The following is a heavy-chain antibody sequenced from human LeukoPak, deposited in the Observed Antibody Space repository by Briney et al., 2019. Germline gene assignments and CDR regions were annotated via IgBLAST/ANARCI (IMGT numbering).Heavy chain of an antibody. Sequence: SSETLSLTCSVSGAFSSTYYWTWIRQPAGKGLEWIGRIYTGGSANYNPSLRSRVNMSVDKSKNQFSLKLSSVTAADTAVYYCARGCSSTSCYFSGGNWFDPWGQGTLVIVSS. J-gene: IGHJ5*02. CDR1: GAFSSTYY. CDR2: IYTGGSA. D-gene: IGHD2-2*01. V-gene: IGHV4-4*07. CDR3: ARGCSSTSCYFSGGNWFDP.